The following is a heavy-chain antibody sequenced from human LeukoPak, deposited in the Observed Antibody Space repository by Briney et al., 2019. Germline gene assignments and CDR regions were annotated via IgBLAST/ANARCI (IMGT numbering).Heavy chain of an antibody. V-gene: IGHV4-34*01. CDR1: GGSFSGYY. CDR3: ARGADIVATTIDY. J-gene: IGHJ4*02. CDR2: INHSGST. Sequence: PSETLSLTCAVYGGSFSGYYWSWLRQPPGKGLEWVGEINHSGSTNYNPSLKSRVTISVETYKNEFSLKLSSVTAADTAVYYCARGADIVATTIDYWGQGTLVTVSS. D-gene: IGHD5-12*01.